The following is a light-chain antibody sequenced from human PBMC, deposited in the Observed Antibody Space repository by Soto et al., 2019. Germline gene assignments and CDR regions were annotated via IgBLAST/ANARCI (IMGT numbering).Light chain of an antibody. CDR2: DVS. Sequence: QSALTQPASVSGSPGQSITISCTGTSSDIGGYNYVSWYQQHPGKAPKLMIYDVSNRPSGVSNRFSGSKSGNTASLTISGVQAEDEADYYCSSQAVSSTLVFGGGTKVTVL. CDR3: SSQAVSSTLV. J-gene: IGLJ2*01. CDR1: SSDIGGYNY. V-gene: IGLV2-14*01.